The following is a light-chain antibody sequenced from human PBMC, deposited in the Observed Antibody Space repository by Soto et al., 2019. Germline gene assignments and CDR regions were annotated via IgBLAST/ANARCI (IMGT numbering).Light chain of an antibody. CDR3: QHYNSYSEA. V-gene: IGKV1-33*01. J-gene: IGKJ1*01. CDR1: QDISNY. Sequence: DIQMNQSPSSLSASVGDRVTITCQASQDISNYLNWYQQKPGKAPKLLIYDASNLETGVPSRFSGSGSGTEFTLTISSLQPDHFATYYCQHYNSYSEAFGQGTKVAIK. CDR2: DAS.